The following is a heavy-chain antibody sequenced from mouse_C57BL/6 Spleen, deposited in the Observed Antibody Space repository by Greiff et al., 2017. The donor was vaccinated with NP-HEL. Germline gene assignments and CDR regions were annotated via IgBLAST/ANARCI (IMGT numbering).Heavy chain of an antibody. CDR3: ASYYYGSSYGYFDV. V-gene: IGHV1-58*01. J-gene: IGHJ1*03. D-gene: IGHD1-1*01. CDR2: IYIGNGYT. CDR1: GYTFTSYG. Sequence: EVQLQQSGAELVRPGSSVKMSCKTSGYTFTSYGINWVKQRPGQGLEWIGYIYIGNGYTEYNEKFKGKATLTSDTSSSTAYMQLSSLTSEDSAIYCCASYYYGSSYGYFDVWGTGTTVTVSS.